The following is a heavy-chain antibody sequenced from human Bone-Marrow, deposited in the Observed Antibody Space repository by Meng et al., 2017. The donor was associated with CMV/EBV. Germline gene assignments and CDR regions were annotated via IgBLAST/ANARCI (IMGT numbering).Heavy chain of an antibody. CDR1: SISSGDYY. D-gene: IGHD2-2*02. CDR2: IYYSGST. V-gene: IGHV4-30-4*08. Sequence: SISSGDYYWSWIRQPPGTGLEWIGYIYYSGSTYYNPSLKSRVTISVDTSKNQFSLKLSSVTAADTAVYYCARLVVPAAIRGNNWFDPWGQGTLVTVSS. J-gene: IGHJ5*02. CDR3: ARLVVPAAIRGNNWFDP.